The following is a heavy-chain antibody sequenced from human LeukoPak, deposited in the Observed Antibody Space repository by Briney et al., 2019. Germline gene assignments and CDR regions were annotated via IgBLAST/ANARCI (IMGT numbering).Heavy chain of an antibody. CDR3: ARGPDILVVVSAHI. CDR2: ISGSGGST. CDR1: GFTFSSYA. J-gene: IGHJ4*02. V-gene: IGHV3-23*01. Sequence: GGSLRLSCAASGFTFSSYAMSWVRQAPGKGLEWVSAISGSGGSTYYADSVQGRFTISRDNSKNMLYLQMNSLRAEDSAVYYCARGPDILVVVSAHIWGQGTLVTVSS. D-gene: IGHD2-15*01.